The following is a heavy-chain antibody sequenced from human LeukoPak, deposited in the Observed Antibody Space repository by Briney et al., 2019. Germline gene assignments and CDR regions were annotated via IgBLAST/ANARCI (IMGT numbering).Heavy chain of an antibody. CDR3: AKSWSCVQYNDWLCYFDY. D-gene: IGHD3-9*01. CDR1: GFTFSNYA. J-gene: IGHJ4*02. V-gene: IGHV3-23*01. Sequence: GGSLRLSCAASGFTFSNYAMSWVRQAPGKGLEWVSGISGGSGTTYYTDSVQGRFTISRDNSKDTLYLQMNSLRDDDTAIYYCAKSWSCVQYNDWLCYFDYWGQGTLVTVSS. CDR2: ISGGSGTT.